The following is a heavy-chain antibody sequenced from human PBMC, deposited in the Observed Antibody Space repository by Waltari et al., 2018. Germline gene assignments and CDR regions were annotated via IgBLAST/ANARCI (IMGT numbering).Heavy chain of an antibody. CDR1: GGSFSDYY. CDR3: ERVNDYYDTNGAFFDI. D-gene: IGHD3-22*01. J-gene: IGHJ3*02. Sequence: QVQLQQWGAGLLKPSETLSLTCAVYGGSFSDYYCSWIRQPPGKGLEWVGPINHRGNTNYNPSLKTRGTISVDKSKNKFSRRLSSVTAADTAVYYCERVNDYYDTNGAFFDIWGQGTMVTVSS. CDR2: INHRGNT. V-gene: IGHV4-34*02.